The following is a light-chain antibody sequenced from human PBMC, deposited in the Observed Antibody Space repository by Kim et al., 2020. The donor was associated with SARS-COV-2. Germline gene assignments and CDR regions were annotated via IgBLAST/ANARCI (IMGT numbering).Light chain of an antibody. CDR3: HQYATSPWT. Sequence: DIVLTQSPGTLSLSPGERATLSCRASQTVTSTSLAWYQQKPGQAPRLLIYGASTGATGIPDRFSGSGSGTDFTLTISRLEPEDFAVYYCHQYATSPWTFGQGTKL. J-gene: IGKJ1*01. CDR1: QTVTSTS. V-gene: IGKV3-20*01. CDR2: GAS.